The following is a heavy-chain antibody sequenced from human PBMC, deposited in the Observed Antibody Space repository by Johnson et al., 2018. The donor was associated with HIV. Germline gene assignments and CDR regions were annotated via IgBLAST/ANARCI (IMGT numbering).Heavy chain of an antibody. CDR3: ARARGVLLWFGELVDAFDI. CDR2: IWYDGSNK. J-gene: IGHJ3*02. V-gene: IGHV3-33*01. CDR1: GFTFSSYG. D-gene: IGHD3-10*01. Sequence: VQVVESGGGVVQPGRSLRLSCSASGFTFSSYGMHWVRQAPGKGLEWVAVIWYDGSNKYYADSVKGRFTISRDNSKNTLYLQMNSLRAEDTAVYYCARARGVLLWFGELVDAFDIWGQGTMVTVSS.